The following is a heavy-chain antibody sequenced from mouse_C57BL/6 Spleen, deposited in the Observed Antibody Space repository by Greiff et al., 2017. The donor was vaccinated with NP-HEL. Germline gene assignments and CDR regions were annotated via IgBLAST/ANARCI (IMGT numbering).Heavy chain of an antibody. CDR1: GYSFTDYN. V-gene: IGHV1-39*01. CDR2: INPNYGTT. D-gene: IGHD2-4*01. J-gene: IGHJ1*03. Sequence: EVQLQQSGPELVKPGASVKISCKASGYSFTDYNMNWVKQSNGKSLEWIGVINPNYGTTSYNQKFKGKATLTVDQSSSTDYMQLNSLTSEDSAVYYCAKEYDYDGYWYFDVWGTGTTVTVSS. CDR3: AKEYDYDGYWYFDV.